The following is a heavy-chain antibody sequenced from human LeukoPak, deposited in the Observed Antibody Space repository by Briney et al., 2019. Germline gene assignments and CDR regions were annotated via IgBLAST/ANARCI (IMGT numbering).Heavy chain of an antibody. D-gene: IGHD6-6*01. CDR2: INAGNGNT. CDR3: AKTAARRFDY. J-gene: IGHJ4*02. CDR1: GYTFTSYA. Sequence: ASVKVSCKASGYTFTSYAMHWVRQAPGQRLEWMGWINAGNGNTKYSQKFQGRVTMTRDTSTSTVYMELSSLRSDDTAVYYCAKTAARRFDYWGQGTLVTVSS. V-gene: IGHV1-3*01.